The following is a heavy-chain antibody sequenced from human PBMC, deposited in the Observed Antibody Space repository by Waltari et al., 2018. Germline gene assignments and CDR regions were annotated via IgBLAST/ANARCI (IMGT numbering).Heavy chain of an antibody. CDR3: ARDHLIAAAGPPDY. D-gene: IGHD6-13*01. CDR2: IIPIFGTA. Sequence: QVQLVQSGAEVRKPGSSVKVSCKAAGGTFSSYAISWVRQAPGQGLEWMGRIIPIFGTANYAQKFQGRVTITADKSTSTAYMELSSLRSEDTAVYDCARDHLIAAAGPPDYWGQGTLVTVSS. V-gene: IGHV1-69*08. J-gene: IGHJ4*02. CDR1: GGTFSSYA.